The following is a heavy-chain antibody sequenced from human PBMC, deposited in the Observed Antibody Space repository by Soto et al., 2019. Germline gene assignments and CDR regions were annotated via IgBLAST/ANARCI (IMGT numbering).Heavy chain of an antibody. J-gene: IGHJ4*02. V-gene: IGHV3-23*01. CDR1: GFTFSSYA. CDR3: ARDKAVAGTRGDY. D-gene: IGHD6-19*01. Sequence: GGSLRLSCAASGFTFSSYAMSWVRQAPGKGLEWGSVIGGSGGSTYYADSVKGRFTVSRDNSKKTMSLQMNSLRAEDTAVYYCARDKAVAGTRGDYWGQGTLVTVSS. CDR2: IGGSGGST.